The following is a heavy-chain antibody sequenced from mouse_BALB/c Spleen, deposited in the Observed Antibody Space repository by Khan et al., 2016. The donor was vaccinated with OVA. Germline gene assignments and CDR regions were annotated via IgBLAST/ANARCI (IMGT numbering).Heavy chain of an antibody. CDR3: ARTARIKY. CDR1: GYSITSGYG. CDR2: ISYSGST. V-gene: IGHV3-2*02. J-gene: IGHJ2*01. D-gene: IGHD1-2*01. Sequence: EVKLLESGPGLVKPSQSLSLTYTVTGYSITSGYGWNWLRQFPGNKLEWMGYISYSGSTNYNPSLKSRISITRDTSKNQFFLQLNSVTTEDTATYYCARTARIKYWGQGTTLTVSS.